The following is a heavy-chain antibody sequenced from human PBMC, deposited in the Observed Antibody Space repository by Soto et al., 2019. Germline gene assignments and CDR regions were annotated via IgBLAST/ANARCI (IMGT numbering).Heavy chain of an antibody. D-gene: IGHD6-19*01. V-gene: IGHV3-48*02. CDR2: ITSDALTI. CDR1: GFKFSIYS. Sequence: GALRLSCAASGFKFSIYSMNWIRQAPGKGLEWVSYITSDALTIRYADSVRGRFIISRDNAGNSVFLQMNSLRDEDTATYYCARSVEGHFDYSGQGALVTVSS. J-gene: IGHJ4*02. CDR3: ARSVEGHFDY.